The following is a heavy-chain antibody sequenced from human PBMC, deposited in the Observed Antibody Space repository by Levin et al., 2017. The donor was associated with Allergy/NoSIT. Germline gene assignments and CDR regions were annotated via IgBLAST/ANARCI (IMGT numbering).Heavy chain of an antibody. CDR2: ISYDGSNK. CDR3: ARTGGDWFDAFDI. J-gene: IGHJ3*02. D-gene: IGHD2-21*02. V-gene: IGHV3-30-3*01. Sequence: PGGSLRLSCAASGFTFSSYAMHWVRQAPGKGLEWVAVISYDGSNKYYADSVKGRFTISRDNSKNTLYLQMNSLRAEDTAVYYCARTGGDWFDAFDIWGQGTMVTVSS. CDR1: GFTFSSYA.